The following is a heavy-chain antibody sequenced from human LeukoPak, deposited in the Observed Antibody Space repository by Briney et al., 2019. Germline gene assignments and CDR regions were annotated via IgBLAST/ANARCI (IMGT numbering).Heavy chain of an antibody. CDR2: IWYDGSNK. CDR1: GFTFSSYG. CDR3: AREKTGYLDDY. J-gene: IGHJ4*02. V-gene: IGHV3-33*01. Sequence: PGRSLRLSCAASGFTFSSYGMHWVRQAPGKRLEWVAVIWYDGSNKYHADSVKGRFTISRDNSKNTLYLQMNSLRAEDTAVYYCAREKTGYLDDYWGQGTLVTVSS. D-gene: IGHD3-9*01.